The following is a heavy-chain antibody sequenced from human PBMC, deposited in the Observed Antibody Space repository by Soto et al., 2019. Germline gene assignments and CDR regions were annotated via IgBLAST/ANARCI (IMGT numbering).Heavy chain of an antibody. Sequence: ASVKVSCKASGYDFAAYDINWVRQASGQGLEWMGWINPDNGNTKYSQNFQGRVTLTRDTSATTAYMELRSLTSEDTAVYYCSRDPGSGHYFDYWGQGALVTVSS. CDR3: SRDPGSGHYFDY. CDR2: INPDNGNT. J-gene: IGHJ4*02. V-gene: IGHV1-3*01. D-gene: IGHD2-15*01. CDR1: GYDFAAYD.